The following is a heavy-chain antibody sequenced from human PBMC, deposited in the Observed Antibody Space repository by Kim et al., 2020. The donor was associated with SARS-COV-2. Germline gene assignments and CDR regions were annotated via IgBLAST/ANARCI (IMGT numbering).Heavy chain of an antibody. V-gene: IGHV3-30*04. CDR3: ARVGSDYDILTGYSQYPYYGMDV. Sequence: GGSLRLSCAASGFSFNSYAMHWVRQAPGKGLQWVAVISYDGSLKYYAESVQGRFTVSRDKSKNTMYLQMSRLRADDTAVYYCARVGSDYDILTGYSQYPYYGMDV. D-gene: IGHD3-9*01. J-gene: IGHJ6*01. CDR1: GFSFNSYA. CDR2: ISYDGSLK.